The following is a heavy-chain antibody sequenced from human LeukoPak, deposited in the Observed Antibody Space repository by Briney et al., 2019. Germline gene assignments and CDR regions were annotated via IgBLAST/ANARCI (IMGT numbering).Heavy chain of an antibody. V-gene: IGHV3-23*01. Sequence: GGSLRLSCAASGFTFSSFAMSWVRQAPGKGLEWVSTISGSGGSTNYADSVKGRFAFSRDNSKNTLYLQMNSLRAEDTAVYYCAKDLPDYGDYIEGYWGQGTLVTVSS. CDR2: ISGSGGST. D-gene: IGHD4-17*01. CDR3: AKDLPDYGDYIEGY. J-gene: IGHJ4*02. CDR1: GFTFSSFA.